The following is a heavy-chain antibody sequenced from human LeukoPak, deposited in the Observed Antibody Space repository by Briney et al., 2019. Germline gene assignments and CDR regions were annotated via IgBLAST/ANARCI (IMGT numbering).Heavy chain of an antibody. J-gene: IGHJ3*02. D-gene: IGHD2-21*02. CDR3: ARVGDNDAFDI. Sequence: QPGGSLRLSCAASGFTFSSYAMHWVRQAPGKGLEYVSAISRNGGSTYYANSVKGRFTISRDNSKNTLYLQMGSLRAEDMAIYYCARVGDNDAFDIWGQGTVVTVSS. CDR2: ISRNGGST. CDR1: GFTFSSYA. V-gene: IGHV3-64*01.